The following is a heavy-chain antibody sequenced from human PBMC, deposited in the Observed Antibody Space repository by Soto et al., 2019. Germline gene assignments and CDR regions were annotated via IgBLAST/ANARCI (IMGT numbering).Heavy chain of an antibody. CDR2: ISRTTNYI. V-gene: IGHV3-21*06. CDR3: ARESEDLTSNFDY. Sequence: GGSLRLSCAASGFTFTRYSMNWVRQAPGKGIEWVSSISRTTNYIYYGDSMKGRFTISRDNAKNSLYLEMNSLRAEDTAVYYCARESEDLTSNFDYWGQGPLVTVSS. J-gene: IGHJ4*02. CDR1: GFTFTRYS.